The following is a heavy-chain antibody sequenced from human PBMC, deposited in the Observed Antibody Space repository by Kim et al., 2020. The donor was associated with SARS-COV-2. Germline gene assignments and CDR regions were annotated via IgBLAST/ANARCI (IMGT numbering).Heavy chain of an antibody. CDR3: ARIPFDSSGYYPPERLDP. D-gene: IGHD3-22*01. J-gene: IGHJ5*02. CDR2: IYYSGST. V-gene: IGHV4-39*01. CDR1: GGSISSSSYY. Sequence: SETLSLTCTVSGGSISSSSYYWGWIRQPPGKGLEWIGSIYYSGSTYYNPSLKSRVTISVDTSKNQFSLKLSSVTAADTAVYYCARIPFDSSGYYPPERLDPRGQGTLLPVSS.